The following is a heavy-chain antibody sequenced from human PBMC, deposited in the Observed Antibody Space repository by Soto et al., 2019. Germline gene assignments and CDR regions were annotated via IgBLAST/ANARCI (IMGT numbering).Heavy chain of an antibody. CDR2: ITHGGNT. D-gene: IGHD2-2*01. J-gene: IGHJ4*02. CDR3: ARGPALGCSTTSCFLDY. V-gene: IGHV4-34*01. CDR1: GTSFSDYY. Sequence: KPSETLSLTCAVYGTSFSDYYCTWIRQPPGMGLEWIGEITHGGNTNYNPSLKSRVTISVDTSKNQFSLKLSSVTAADTAVYYCARGPALGCSTTSCFLDYWGQGTLVTVSS.